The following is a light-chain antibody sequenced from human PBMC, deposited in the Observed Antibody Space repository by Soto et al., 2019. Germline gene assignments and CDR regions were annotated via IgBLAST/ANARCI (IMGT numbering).Light chain of an antibody. CDR1: QSLLHSNGYNY. J-gene: IGKJ3*01. V-gene: IGKV2-28*01. CDR2: LGS. Sequence: DIVMTQSPLSLPVTPGEPASISCRSSQSLLHSNGYNYLDWYLQKPGQSPQLLIYLGSNRASGVPDRLSGSGSGTDFTLRISRVEADDVGVYYCMQTLQTPPFTFGPGTKVDIK. CDR3: MQTLQTPPFT.